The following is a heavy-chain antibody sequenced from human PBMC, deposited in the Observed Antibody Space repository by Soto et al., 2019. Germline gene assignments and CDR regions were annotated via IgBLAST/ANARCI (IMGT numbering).Heavy chain of an antibody. CDR3: AREKELPHYYDSSGYYPPLVFVDY. V-gene: IGHV1-18*04. CDR2: ISAYNGNT. Sequence: ASVKVSCKASGYTFTSYGISWVRQAPGQGLEWMGWISAYNGNTNYAQKLQGRVTMTTDTSTSTAYMELRSLRSDDTAVYYCAREKELPHYYDSSGYYPPLVFVDYWGRGTLVTVSS. J-gene: IGHJ4*02. CDR1: GYTFTSYG. D-gene: IGHD3-22*01.